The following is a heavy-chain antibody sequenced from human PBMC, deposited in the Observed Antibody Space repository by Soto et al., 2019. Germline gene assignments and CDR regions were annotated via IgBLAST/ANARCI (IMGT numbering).Heavy chain of an antibody. V-gene: IGHV1-18*04. CDR1: GYTFTSYG. CDR3: AREGRLSCLDQ. Sequence: QVQLVQSGAEVKKPGASVKVSCKASGYTFTSYGVSWVRQAPGQGLEWMGWISTYNGNTNYAEQFQGRVTLITDTSTSTAYMELRSLKSDDTAVYYCAREGRLSCLDQWGQGTLGSVSS. D-gene: IGHD2-15*01. J-gene: IGHJ4*02. CDR2: ISTYNGNT.